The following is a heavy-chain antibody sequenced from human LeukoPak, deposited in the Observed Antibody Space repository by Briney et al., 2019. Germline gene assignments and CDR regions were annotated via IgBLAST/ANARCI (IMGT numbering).Heavy chain of an antibody. D-gene: IGHD3-22*01. V-gene: IGHV3-30*03. Sequence: PGGSLRLSCAASGFTFSSYGMHWVRQAPGKGLEWVAVISYDGSNKYYADSVKSRFTISRDNSKNTLYLQMNSLRAEDTAVYYCARDALPDYDSSGYLRPPKYDFDYWGQGTLVTVSS. J-gene: IGHJ4*02. CDR1: GFTFSSYG. CDR2: ISYDGSNK. CDR3: ARDALPDYDSSGYLRPPKYDFDY.